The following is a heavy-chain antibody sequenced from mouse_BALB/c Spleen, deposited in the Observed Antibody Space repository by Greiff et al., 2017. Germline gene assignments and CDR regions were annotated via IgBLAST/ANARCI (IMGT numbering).Heavy chain of an antibody. CDR2: ISYSGST. CDR3: ANDYDYAMDY. V-gene: IGHV3-2*02. D-gene: IGHD2-4*01. CDR1: GYSITSDYA. Sequence: EVQLVESGPGLVKPSQSLSLTCTVTGYSITSDYAWNWIRQFPGNKLEWMGYISYSGSTSYNPSLKSRISITRDTSKNQFFLQLNSVTTEDTATYYCANDYDYAMDYWGQGTSVTVSS. J-gene: IGHJ4*01.